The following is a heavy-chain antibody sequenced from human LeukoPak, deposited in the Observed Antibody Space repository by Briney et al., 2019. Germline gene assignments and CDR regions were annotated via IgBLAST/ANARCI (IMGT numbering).Heavy chain of an antibody. Sequence: GGSLRLSCAASGFTVSNNYMSWVRQAPGKGLEWVSVIYGGGSTYYADSVKGRFSISRDNSKNTLYLQMNSLRAEDTAVYYCARRYFDYWGQGTLVTVSS. CDR3: ARRYFDY. J-gene: IGHJ4*02. CDR2: IYGGGST. V-gene: IGHV3-53*01. CDR1: GFTVSNNY.